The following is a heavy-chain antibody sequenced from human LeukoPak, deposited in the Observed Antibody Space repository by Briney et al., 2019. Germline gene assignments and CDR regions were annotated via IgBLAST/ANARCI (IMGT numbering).Heavy chain of an antibody. CDR2: VSYDGSNK. Sequence: PGGSLRLSCVASGFTFSSYAMHWVRQAPGKGLEWVAVVSYDGSNKYYADSVKGRFTISRDNSKNTLYLQMNSLRAEDTAVYYCARDCTVTTGLNDYWGQGTLVTVSS. V-gene: IGHV3-30*04. D-gene: IGHD4-17*01. J-gene: IGHJ4*02. CDR3: ARDCTVTTGLNDY. CDR1: GFTFSSYA.